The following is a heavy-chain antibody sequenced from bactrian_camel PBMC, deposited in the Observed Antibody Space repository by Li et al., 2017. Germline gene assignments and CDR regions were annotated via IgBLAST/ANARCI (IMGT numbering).Heavy chain of an antibody. Sequence: HVQLVESGGGSVQAGGSLRLACRVSGITFSSICVGWFRQGSGEKREGVAAIDSDGSTTYADYVKGRFTISTDHAKNTLYLQMNNLKPEDTAMYYCAACSNPFFGQGTQVTVS. D-gene: IGHD3*01. V-gene: IGHV3S53*01. J-gene: IGHJ4*01. CDR2: IDSDGST. CDR1: GITFSSIC.